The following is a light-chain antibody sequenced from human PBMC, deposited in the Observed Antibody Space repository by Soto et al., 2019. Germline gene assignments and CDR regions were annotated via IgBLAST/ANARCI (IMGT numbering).Light chain of an antibody. CDR2: EGS. J-gene: IGLJ1*01. Sequence: QSVLTQPASVSGSPGQSITIPCTGTSSDVGSYNLVSWYQQHPGKAPKLMIYEGSKRPSGVSNRFSGSKSGNTASLTISGLQAEDEADYYCCSYAGSSTFSYVFGTGTKVTVL. CDR3: CSYAGSSTFSYV. V-gene: IGLV2-23*03. CDR1: SSDVGSYNL.